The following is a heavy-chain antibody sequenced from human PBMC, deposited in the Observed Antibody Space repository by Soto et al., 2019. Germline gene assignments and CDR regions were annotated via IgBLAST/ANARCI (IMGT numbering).Heavy chain of an antibody. D-gene: IGHD5-12*01. CDR1: GGSISSCSYY. Sequence: SETLSLTCTVSGGSISSCSYYWGWIRQPPGKGLEWIGSIYYSGSTSNNPSLKSRVTISVNTSKNQFSLKLSSVSAADTAVYYCARTQDGYGDDAFDIWGQGTMVTVSS. CDR3: ARTQDGYGDDAFDI. CDR2: IYYSGST. J-gene: IGHJ3*02. V-gene: IGHV4-39*01.